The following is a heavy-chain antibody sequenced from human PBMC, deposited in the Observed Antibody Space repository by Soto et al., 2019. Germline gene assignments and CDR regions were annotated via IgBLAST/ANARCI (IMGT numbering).Heavy chain of an antibody. V-gene: IGHV6-1*01. CDR3: ASDSVEYSSSRTLYYYYYYGMDV. CDR2: TYYRSKWYN. J-gene: IGHJ6*02. CDR1: GDSVSSNSAA. Sequence: SQTLSLTCAISGDSVSSNSAAWNWIRQSPSRGLEWLGRTYYRSKWYNDYAVSVKSRITINPDTSKNQFSLQLNSVTPEDTAVYCCASDSVEYSSSRTLYYYYYYGMDVWGQGTTVTVSS. D-gene: IGHD6-6*01.